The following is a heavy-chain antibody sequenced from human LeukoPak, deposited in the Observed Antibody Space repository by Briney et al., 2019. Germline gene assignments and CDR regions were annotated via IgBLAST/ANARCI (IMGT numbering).Heavy chain of an antibody. CDR1: GGTFSSYA. CDR3: ARVGVRDYVWGSYRYFDY. V-gene: IGHV3-23*01. Sequence: ASVKVSCKASGGTFSSYAMSWVRQAPGKGLEWVSAISGSGGSAYYADSVKGRFTISRDNSKNTLYLQMNSLRAEDTAVYYCARVGVRDYVWGSYRYFDYWGQGTLVTVSS. D-gene: IGHD3-16*02. J-gene: IGHJ4*02. CDR2: ISGSGGSA.